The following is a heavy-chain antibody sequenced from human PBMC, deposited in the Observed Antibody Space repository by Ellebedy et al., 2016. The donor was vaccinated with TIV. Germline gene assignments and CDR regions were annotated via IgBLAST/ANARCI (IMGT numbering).Heavy chain of an antibody. Sequence: GESLKISCKGSGYSFTSYWIGWVRQMPGKGLEWMGIIYPGDSDTRYSPSFQGQVTISADKSISTAYLQWSSLKASDTAMYYCARLDVDTAMVTIWFDPWGQGTLVTVSS. CDR3: ARLDVDTAMVTIWFDP. V-gene: IGHV5-51*01. CDR1: GYSFTSYW. D-gene: IGHD5-18*01. CDR2: IYPGDSDT. J-gene: IGHJ5*02.